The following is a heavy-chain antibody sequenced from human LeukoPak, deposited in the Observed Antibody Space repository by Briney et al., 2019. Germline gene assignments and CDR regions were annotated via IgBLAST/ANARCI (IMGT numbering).Heavy chain of an antibody. D-gene: IGHD3-10*01. CDR2: IYTSGTI. Sequence: SETLSLTCTVSGGSISSYYWSWIRQPAGTALEWIGRIYTSGTITYNPSLKSRVTRSVDTSKNQFSLKLSSVTAADTAVYYCARDSGTTGEVKFDPWGQGTLVTVSS. CDR3: ARDSGTTGEVKFDP. CDR1: GGSISSYY. J-gene: IGHJ5*02. V-gene: IGHV4-4*07.